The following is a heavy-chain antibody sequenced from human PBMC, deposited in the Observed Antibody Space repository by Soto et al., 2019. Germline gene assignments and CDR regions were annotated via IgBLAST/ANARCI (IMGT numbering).Heavy chain of an antibody. J-gene: IGHJ4*02. CDR1: GFTFSSYA. V-gene: IGHV3-30-3*01. CDR2: ISYDGSKK. Sequence: QVQLVESGGGVVQPGRSLRLSCAASGFTFSSYAMHWVRQAPGKGLEWVAVISYDGSKKYYADSVKGRFTIPRDNSKNTLYLQMNSLRAEDTAVYYCARGEEEGADSFDYWGQGTLVTVSS. CDR3: ARGEEEGADSFDY.